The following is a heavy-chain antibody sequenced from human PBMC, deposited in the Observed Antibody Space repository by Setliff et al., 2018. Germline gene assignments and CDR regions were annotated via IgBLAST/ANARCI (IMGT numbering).Heavy chain of an antibody. V-gene: IGHV3-48*01. CDR3: AKSGGDHCCPLYHHYYMDV. D-gene: IGHD2-21*02. CDR2: TSSGSNSI. Sequence: GSLRLSCAAPGFTFSIYSMNWVRQAPGKGLEWISYTSSGSNSIYYADSVMGRFTISRDNARNSLYLQMNRLRPEDTAVYYCAKSGGDHCCPLYHHYYMDVWGTGTTVTVSS. CDR1: GFTFSIYS. J-gene: IGHJ6*03.